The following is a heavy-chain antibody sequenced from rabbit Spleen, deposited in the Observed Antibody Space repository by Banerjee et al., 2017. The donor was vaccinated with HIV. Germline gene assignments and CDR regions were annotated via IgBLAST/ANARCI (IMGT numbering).Heavy chain of an antibody. V-gene: IGHV1S69*01. CDR1: GFSLSNFA. CDR3: ARTHTDSSSYSV. D-gene: IGHD1-1*01. CDR2: IDASGSI. J-gene: IGHJ3*01. Sequence: QSVEESGGRLVTPGTPLTLSCTVSGFSLSNFAVSWVRQAPGKGLEWIGIIDASGSIYYASWAKGRFTISKTSTTVDLKMTSPTTEDTATYFCARTHTDSSSYSVWGPGTLVTVS.